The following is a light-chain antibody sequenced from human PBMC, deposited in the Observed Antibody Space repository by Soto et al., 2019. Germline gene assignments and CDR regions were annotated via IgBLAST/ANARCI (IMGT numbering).Light chain of an antibody. V-gene: IGLV2-14*01. CDR1: SSDVGGYNY. CDR3: SSYTSSSTYV. J-gene: IGLJ1*01. CDR2: DVS. Sequence: QSVLTQPASVSGSPGQSITISCTGTSSDVGGYNYVSWYQQHPGKAPKLMIYDVSDRPSGVSNRFSGSKSGNTASLTISVLQSEDEADSYCSSYTSSSTYVFGTGTKVTVL.